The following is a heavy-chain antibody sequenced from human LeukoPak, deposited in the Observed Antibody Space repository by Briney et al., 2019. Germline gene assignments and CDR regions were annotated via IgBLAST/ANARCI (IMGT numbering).Heavy chain of an antibody. CDR2: INNDGTYV. J-gene: IGHJ4*02. D-gene: IGHD3-16*01. CDR3: ARINYEGDS. Sequence: GGSLRLSCVASGFSFSSYWLHWVRQAPGKGLEWVSHINNDGTYVTYAESVKGRFISSRDNAKNTLFLQKYSLRAEDTAVYYCARINYEGDSWGQGTLVTVSS. CDR1: GFSFSSYW. V-gene: IGHV3-74*01.